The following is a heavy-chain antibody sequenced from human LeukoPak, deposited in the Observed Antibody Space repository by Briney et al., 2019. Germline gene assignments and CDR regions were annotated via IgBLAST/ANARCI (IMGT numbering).Heavy chain of an antibody. J-gene: IGHJ4*02. Sequence: GGSLRLSCEPSGFTFSSYAMSWVRQAPGKGREWVPAISGSGGSTYYADSVRGRFTISRENSKNTLYLQMNSLGAEHTAVYYCAKLIVVVPASDYWGQGTLVTVSS. V-gene: IGHV3-23*01. D-gene: IGHD2-2*01. CDR3: AKLIVVVPASDY. CDR2: ISGSGGST. CDR1: GFTFSSYA.